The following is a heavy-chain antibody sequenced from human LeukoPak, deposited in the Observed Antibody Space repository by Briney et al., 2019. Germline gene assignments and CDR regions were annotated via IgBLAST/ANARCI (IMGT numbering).Heavy chain of an antibody. V-gene: IGHV3-11*01. CDR2: ISSSGSTI. CDR3: ARHYVDTAMFFDY. CDR1: GFTFSDYY. Sequence: GGSLRLSCAASGFTFSDYYMSWIRQAPGKGLEWVSYISSSGSTIYYADSVKGRFTVSRDNAKNSLYLQMNSLRAEDTAVYYCARHYVDTAMFFDYWGQGTLVTVSS. D-gene: IGHD5-18*01. J-gene: IGHJ4*02.